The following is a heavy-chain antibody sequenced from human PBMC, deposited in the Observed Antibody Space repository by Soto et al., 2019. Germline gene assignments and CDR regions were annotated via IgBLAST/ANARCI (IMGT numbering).Heavy chain of an antibody. Sequence: EVQLLESGGGLVQPGGSLRLSCAASGFTFSSYAMSWVRQAPGKGLEWVSAFSGSGGSTYYADSVKGRFTISRDNSKNTLYLHMNSLRAEDTAAYYCAKDGGWEPYFDYWGQGTLVTVSS. CDR2: FSGSGGST. D-gene: IGHD1-26*01. V-gene: IGHV3-23*01. CDR3: AKDGGWEPYFDY. J-gene: IGHJ4*02. CDR1: GFTFSSYA.